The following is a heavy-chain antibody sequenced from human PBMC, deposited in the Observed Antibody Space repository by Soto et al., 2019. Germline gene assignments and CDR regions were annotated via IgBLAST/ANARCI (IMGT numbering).Heavy chain of an antibody. CDR2: IFYSGST. D-gene: IGHD4-17*01. CDR3: ARGATVTQYDY. V-gene: IGHV4-59*11. Sequence: SETLSLTCTVSGGSISGHYWTWIRKSPGKGLQWIGYIFYSGSTNYNPSLKSRVTISVDTSKNQFSLKLTSVTAADTAVYYCARGATVTQYDYWGQGTLVTVSS. CDR1: GGSISGHY. J-gene: IGHJ4*02.